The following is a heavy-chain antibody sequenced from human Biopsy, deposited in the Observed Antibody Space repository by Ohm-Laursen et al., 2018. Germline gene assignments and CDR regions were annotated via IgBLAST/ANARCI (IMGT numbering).Heavy chain of an antibody. Sequence: GTLSLTCTVSADSLVFESNYWSWIRQPPGKGLEWIGYIYHTGTTYYNPSLKNRVNILIDTSKSQFSLELRAVTAADTAVYYCARGFHYSYDSSVYYQSAFDIWGQGTTVTVSS. CDR3: ARGFHYSYDSSVYYQSAFDI. V-gene: IGHV4-61*01. D-gene: IGHD3-22*01. J-gene: IGHJ3*02. CDR2: IYHTGTT. CDR1: ADSLVFESNY.